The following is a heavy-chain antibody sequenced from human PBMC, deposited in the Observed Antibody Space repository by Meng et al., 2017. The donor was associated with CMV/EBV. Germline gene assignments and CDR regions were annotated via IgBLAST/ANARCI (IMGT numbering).Heavy chain of an antibody. D-gene: IGHD5-18*01. CDR3: AGFRIQRWSPTSELSYYFDY. J-gene: IGHJ4*02. CDR2: IKKDGSEN. V-gene: IGHV3-7*01. CDR1: GFTFSSYC. Sequence: GESLKISCAASGFTFSSYCMSWVRQAPGKGLERVANIKKDGSENYSVYSVKGRFTISRDNAKNSLYLQMNSMRAEDTAVYYCAGFRIQRWSPTSELSYYFDYWGQGTLVTVSS.